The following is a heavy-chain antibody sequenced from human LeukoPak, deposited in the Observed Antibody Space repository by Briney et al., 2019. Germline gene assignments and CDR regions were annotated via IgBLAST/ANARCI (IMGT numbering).Heavy chain of an antibody. D-gene: IGHD6-19*01. V-gene: IGHV1-18*01. Sequence: GASVKVSCKASGYTFPSSGISWVRQAPGQGLEWMGWISAYNGNTNYAQKLQGRVTMTTDTSTSTAYMELRSLRSDDTAVYYCARDPRRSGWYFFDYWGQGTLVTVSS. CDR3: ARDPRRSGWYFFDY. CDR1: GYTFPSSG. CDR2: ISAYNGNT. J-gene: IGHJ4*02.